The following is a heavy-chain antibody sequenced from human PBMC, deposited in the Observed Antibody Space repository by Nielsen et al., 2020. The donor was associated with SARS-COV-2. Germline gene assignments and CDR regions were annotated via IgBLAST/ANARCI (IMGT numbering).Heavy chain of an antibody. D-gene: IGHD3-22*01. CDR2: ISSSSSYI. CDR1: GFTFSSHS. Sequence: GSLRPSCSASGFTFSSHSMNWVRQASGKGLEWVSSISSSSSYIYYADSVKGRCTISRDNAKNSLYLQMNSLRAEDTAVYYCARDPTYYYDSSGYDYWGQGTLVTVSS. CDR3: ARDPTYYYDSSGYDY. J-gene: IGHJ4*02. V-gene: IGHV3-21*01.